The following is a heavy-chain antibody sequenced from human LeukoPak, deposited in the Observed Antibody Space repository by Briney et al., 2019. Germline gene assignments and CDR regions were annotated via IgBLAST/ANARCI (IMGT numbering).Heavy chain of an antibody. Sequence: ASVKVSCKASGYTFTSYGISWVRQAPGQGLEWMGWISAYNGNTNYAQKLQGRVTMTTDTSTSTAYMELRSLRSDDTAVYYCARDQTWGELQPGDAFDIWGQGTMVTVSS. V-gene: IGHV1-18*01. D-gene: IGHD1-26*01. CDR1: GYTFTSYG. CDR3: ARDQTWGELQPGDAFDI. CDR2: ISAYNGNT. J-gene: IGHJ3*02.